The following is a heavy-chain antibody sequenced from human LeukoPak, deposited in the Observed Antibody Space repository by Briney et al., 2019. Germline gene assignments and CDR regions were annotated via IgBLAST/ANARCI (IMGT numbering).Heavy chain of an antibody. CDR1: GFSLSTSGLG. Sequence: SGPTLVKPTQTLTLTGTFSGFSLSTSGLGVGLIRQPPGKALERLALIYWDDDKRYSPSLKSRLTITKASSKNQVVLTVTNMDPVDTATYYCAHSDCSSTNCYHFDYWGQGTLVTVSS. CDR3: AHSDCSSTNCYHFDY. V-gene: IGHV2-5*02. J-gene: IGHJ4*02. D-gene: IGHD2-2*01. CDR2: IYWDDDK.